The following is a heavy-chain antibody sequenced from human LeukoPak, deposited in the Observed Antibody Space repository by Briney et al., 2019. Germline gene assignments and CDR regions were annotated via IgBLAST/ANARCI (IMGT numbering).Heavy chain of an antibody. CDR3: ARISSLGYCSSTSCYAIDY. J-gene: IGHJ4*02. V-gene: IGHV4-34*01. CDR2: INHSGST. CDR1: GGSFSGYY. D-gene: IGHD2-2*01. Sequence: SETLSLTCAVYGGSFSGYYWSWIRQPPGEGLEWIGEINHSGSTNYNPSLKSRVTISVDTSKNQFSLKLSSVTAADTAVYYCARISSLGYCSSTSCYAIDYWGQGTLVTVSS.